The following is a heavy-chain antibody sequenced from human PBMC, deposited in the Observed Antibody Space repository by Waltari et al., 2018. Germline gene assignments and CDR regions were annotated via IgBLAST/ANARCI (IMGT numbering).Heavy chain of an antibody. CDR2: IKQDGSEK. D-gene: IGHD5-12*01. CDR1: GFIFSNSW. J-gene: IGHJ5*02. V-gene: IGHV3-7*01. CDR3: ARGYTAAMA. Sequence: EVQLGESGGGLVQPGGSLRLSCAASGFIFSNSWMSWVRQAPGKGLEWVANIKQDGSEKYYVDSVKGRFTISRDNAKNSLYLQMNSLRAEDTAVYYCARGYTAAMAWGQGTLVTVSS.